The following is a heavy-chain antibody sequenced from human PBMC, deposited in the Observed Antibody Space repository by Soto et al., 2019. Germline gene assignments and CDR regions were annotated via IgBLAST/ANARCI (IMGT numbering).Heavy chain of an antibody. Sequence: QVHLVQSGAEVKKPGASVKVSCKGSGYCFTTYGITWVRQAPGQGLEWMAWISAHNGNTNYAQKLQGRVTVTRDTSTSTAYVELRSLRSDDTAVYYCARGRYGDYWGQGALVTVSS. J-gene: IGHJ4*02. CDR2: ISAHNGNT. V-gene: IGHV1-18*01. CDR3: ARGRYGDY. D-gene: IGHD1-1*01. CDR1: GYCFTTYG.